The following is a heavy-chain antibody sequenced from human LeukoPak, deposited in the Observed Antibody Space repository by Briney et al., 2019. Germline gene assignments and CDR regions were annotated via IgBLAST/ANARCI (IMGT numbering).Heavy chain of an antibody. V-gene: IGHV4-61*02. CDR2: IYTSGST. CDR1: GGSISSGSYY. Sequence: SETLSLTCTVSGGSISSGSYYWSWIRQPAGKGLEWIGRIYTSGSTNYNPSLKSRVTISVDTSNTQFSLKLSSVPAADTAVYYCARSGGLVIDYWGQGTLVTVSS. D-gene: IGHD3/OR15-3a*01. CDR3: ARSGGLVIDY. J-gene: IGHJ4*02.